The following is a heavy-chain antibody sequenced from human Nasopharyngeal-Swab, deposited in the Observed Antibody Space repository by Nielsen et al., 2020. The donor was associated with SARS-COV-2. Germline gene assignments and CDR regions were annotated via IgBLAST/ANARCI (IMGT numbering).Heavy chain of an antibody. CDR3: ARMIAAAGTKWFDP. Sequence: GSLRLSCAVYGGSFSGYYWSWIRQPPGKGLEWIGEINHSGSTNYNPSLKSRVTISVDTSKNQFSLKLSSVTAADTAVYYCARMIAAAGTKWFDPWGQGTLVTVSS. CDR2: INHSGST. J-gene: IGHJ5*02. V-gene: IGHV4-34*01. D-gene: IGHD6-13*01. CDR1: GGSFSGYY.